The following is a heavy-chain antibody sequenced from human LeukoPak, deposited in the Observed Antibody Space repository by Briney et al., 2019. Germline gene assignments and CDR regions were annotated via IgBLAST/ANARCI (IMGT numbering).Heavy chain of an antibody. V-gene: IGHV1-2*02. D-gene: IGHD2-8*01. CDR1: GYTFTNYD. J-gene: IGHJ4*02. CDR3: ARVEWQFKDPIDY. CDR2: INPNSGGT. Sequence: ASVKVSCKASGYTFTNYDINWVRQAPGQGLEWMGWINPNSGGTNYAQKFQGRVTMTRDTSISTAYMELSRLRSDDTAVYYCARVEWQFKDPIDYWGQGTLVTVSS.